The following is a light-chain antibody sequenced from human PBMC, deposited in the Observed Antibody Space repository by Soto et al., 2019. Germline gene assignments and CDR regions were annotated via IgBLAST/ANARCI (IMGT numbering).Light chain of an antibody. J-gene: IGKJ4*01. CDR1: QSVSSY. V-gene: IGKV3-11*01. Sequence: EIVLTQSPATLSLSPGERATLSCRASQSVSSYLAWYQQKPGQAPRLLIYDASNRATGIPARFSGSGSGTDFTLTISSLEPEDFAVYYCQQRSNGARTFGGGTKVEIK. CDR2: DAS. CDR3: QQRSNGART.